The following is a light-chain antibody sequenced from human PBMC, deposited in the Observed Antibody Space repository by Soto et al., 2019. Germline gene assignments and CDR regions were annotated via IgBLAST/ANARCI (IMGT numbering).Light chain of an antibody. J-gene: IGLJ1*01. CDR2: EVS. V-gene: IGLV2-14*01. Sequence: QSALTQPASVSGSPGQSITISCTGTSSDVGGYNYVSWYQQHPGKAPQLMIYEVSNRPSGVSNRFSGSKSGNTASLTISGLQAEDEADYYCTSYTSSSPRVFGTGTKLTVL. CDR3: TSYTSSSPRV. CDR1: SSDVGGYNY.